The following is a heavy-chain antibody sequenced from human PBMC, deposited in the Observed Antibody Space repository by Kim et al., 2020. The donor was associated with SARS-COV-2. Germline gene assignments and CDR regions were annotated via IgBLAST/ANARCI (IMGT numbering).Heavy chain of an antibody. CDR3: ATTMGVIDFDI. D-gene: IGHD2-21*01. Sequence: GGSLRLSCAASGFAFSTFAMTWVRQAPGKGLEWVSGISGSDASTYYADSVKGRFTISRDNSKNTLFLQMNSLRAEDTAVYYCATTMGVIDFDIWGQGTMV. CDR2: ISGSDAST. CDR1: GFAFSTFA. J-gene: IGHJ3*02. V-gene: IGHV3-23*01.